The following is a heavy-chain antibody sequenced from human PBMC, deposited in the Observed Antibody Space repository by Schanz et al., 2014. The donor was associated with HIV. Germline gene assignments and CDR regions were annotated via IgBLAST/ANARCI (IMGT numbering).Heavy chain of an antibody. CDR1: GFSFSDYH. Sequence: VHLVESGGGLIKPGRSLRLSCTASGFSFSDYHMSWIRQAPGKGPEWVSSLSGSGSNIYYADSVKGRFTISRDNGKNSLFLQMNSLRAEDTAVYYCARLRGFLWFGDHPYSFDYWGQGTLVTVSS. J-gene: IGHJ4*02. CDR2: LSGSGSNI. V-gene: IGHV3-11*01. D-gene: IGHD3-10*01. CDR3: ARLRGFLWFGDHPYSFDY.